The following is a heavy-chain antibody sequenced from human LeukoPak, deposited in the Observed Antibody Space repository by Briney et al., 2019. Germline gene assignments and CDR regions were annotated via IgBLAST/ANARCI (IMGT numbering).Heavy chain of an antibody. CDR1: GFTIDDYS. V-gene: IGHV3-43*01. J-gene: IGHJ6*03. Sequence: TGGSLRLSCATSGFTIDDYSMYWVRRAPGKGLEWVSVISWDGGTTYYADSVKGRFTISRDNAKNSLYLQMNSLRAEDTAVYHCARSKLELGYYYYYMDVWGKGTTVTVSS. CDR2: ISWDGGTT. D-gene: IGHD1-7*01. CDR3: ARSKLELGYYYYYMDV.